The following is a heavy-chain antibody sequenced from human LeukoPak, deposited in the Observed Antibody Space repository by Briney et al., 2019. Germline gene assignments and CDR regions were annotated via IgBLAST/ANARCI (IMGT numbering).Heavy chain of an antibody. D-gene: IGHD6-13*01. V-gene: IGHV3-30*02. CDR1: GFTFSSYG. CDR2: IRYDGSNK. CDR3: AKGCRAAAGNDAFDI. Sequence: GGSLRLSCAASGFTFSSYGMHWVRQAPGKGLEWVAFIRYDGSNKYYADSVKGRFTFSRDNSKNTLYLQMNSLRAEDTAVYYCAKGCRAAAGNDAFDIWGQGTMVTVSS. J-gene: IGHJ3*02.